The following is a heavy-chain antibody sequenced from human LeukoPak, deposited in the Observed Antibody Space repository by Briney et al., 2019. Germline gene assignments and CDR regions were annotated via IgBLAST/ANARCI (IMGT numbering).Heavy chain of an antibody. V-gene: IGHV4-34*01. CDR3: ARVDTATVFPYY. CDR1: GVSFSGYY. CDR2: INHSGST. D-gene: IGHD5-18*01. Sequence: SETLSLTCAVYGVSFSGYYWSWIRQPPGKGLEWIGEINHSGSTNYNPSLKSRVTISVDTSKNQFSLKLSSVTAADTAVYYCARVDTATVFPYYWGQGTLVTVSS. J-gene: IGHJ4*02.